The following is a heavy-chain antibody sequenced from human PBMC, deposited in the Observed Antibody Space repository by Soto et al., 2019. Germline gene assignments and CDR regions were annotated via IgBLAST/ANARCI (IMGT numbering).Heavy chain of an antibody. Sequence: LCGGSISSGGYYWSWIRQHPGKGLEWIGYIYYSGSTYYNPSLKSRVTISVDTSKNQFSLKLSSVTAADTAVYYCARVIVVVTIIDYWGQGTLVTVSS. J-gene: IGHJ4*02. CDR3: ARVIVVVTIIDY. V-gene: IGHV4-31*02. CDR2: IYYSGST. CDR1: GGSISSGGYY. D-gene: IGHD3-22*01.